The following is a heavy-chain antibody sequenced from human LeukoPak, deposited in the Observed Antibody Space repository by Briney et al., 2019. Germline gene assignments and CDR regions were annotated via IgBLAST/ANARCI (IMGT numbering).Heavy chain of an antibody. V-gene: IGHV3-7*01. CDR1: GFTFSSYW. D-gene: IGHD4-17*01. CDR2: IKQDGSER. Sequence: PGGSLRLSCAASGFTFSSYWMSWVRQAPGKGLEWVANIKQDGSERYYVNSVKGRFTISRDNAKNSLYLQMNSLRAEDTAVYYCARDGLFGDYAYDYWGQGTLVPVSS. J-gene: IGHJ4*02. CDR3: ARDGLFGDYAYDY.